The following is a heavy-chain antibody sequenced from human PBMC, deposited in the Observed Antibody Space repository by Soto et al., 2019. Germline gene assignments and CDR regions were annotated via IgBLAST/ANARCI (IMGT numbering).Heavy chain of an antibody. CDR3: ARVLGNDAFDI. D-gene: IGHD3-3*02. CDR2: IKYSGTT. CDR1: GGSISSSRCH. V-gene: IGHV4-39*07. J-gene: IGHJ3*02. Sequence: SETLSLTCTVSGGSISSSRCHWGWIRQPPGKGLEWIASIKYSGTTFYNPSLKSRVTLSVDTSKNQFSLKLSSVTAADTAVYYCARVLGNDAFDIWGQGTMVTVSS.